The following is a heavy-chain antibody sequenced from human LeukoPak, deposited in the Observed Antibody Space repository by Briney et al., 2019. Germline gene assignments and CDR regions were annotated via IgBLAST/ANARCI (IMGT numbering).Heavy chain of an antibody. V-gene: IGHV4-59*01. CDR2: IYYSGST. CDR1: GGSISSYY. D-gene: IGHD3-3*01. Sequence: SETLSLTCTVSGGSISSYYWSWIRQPPGKGLEWIGYIYYSGSTNYNPSLKSRVTISVDTSKNQFSLKLSSVTAADTAVYYCARAVSSIFGVVTPFDYWGQGTLVTVSS. J-gene: IGHJ4*02. CDR3: ARAVSSIFGVVTPFDY.